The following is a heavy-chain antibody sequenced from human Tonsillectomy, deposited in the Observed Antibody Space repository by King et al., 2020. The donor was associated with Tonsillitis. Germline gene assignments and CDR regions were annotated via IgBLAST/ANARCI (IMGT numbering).Heavy chain of an antibody. J-gene: IGHJ6*03. D-gene: IGHD3-22*01. CDR3: ARDPYYYDSSGYTGDGYIVV. V-gene: IGHV1-69*04. CDR1: GGTFSRYT. CDR2: IIPIVGIA. Sequence: QLVQSGAEVKKPGSSVKVSCKASGGTFSRYTISWVRQAPGQGLEWMGRIIPIVGIANYAQKYQGRVTITADKSTRTAYMELSSMRSEETAVYYCARDPYYYDSSGYTGDGYIVVWRNGTTVTVSS.